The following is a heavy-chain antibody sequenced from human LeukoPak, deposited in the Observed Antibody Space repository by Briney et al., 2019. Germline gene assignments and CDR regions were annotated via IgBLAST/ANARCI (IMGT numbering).Heavy chain of an antibody. CDR1: GFTFNNYA. CDR2: ISYDGSNK. V-gene: IGHV3-30*04. CDR3: ARRPVEQQLDDAFDI. J-gene: IGHJ3*02. Sequence: GGSLRLSCAASGFTFNNYAIHWVRQAPGKGLEWVALISYDGSNKYYADPVKGRFTISRDNSKNTLYLQMNSLRVEDTAVFYCARRPVEQQLDDAFDIWGQGTMVTVSS. D-gene: IGHD6-13*01.